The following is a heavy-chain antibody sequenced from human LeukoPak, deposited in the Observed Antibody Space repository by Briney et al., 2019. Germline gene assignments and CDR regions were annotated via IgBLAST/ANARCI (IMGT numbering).Heavy chain of an antibody. J-gene: IGHJ4*02. V-gene: IGHV3-53*01. D-gene: IGHD5-18*01. CDR2: IYSAGTT. CDR1: GFTVSRNY. CDR3: ARVVDTHFDY. Sequence: PGGSLRLSCAASGFTVSRNYYTNWVRQAPGKGLEWVSVIYSAGTTYYADSVKGRFTISRDNSKNTVYLQMNSLRAEDTAVYYCARVVDTHFDYWGQGTLVTVSS.